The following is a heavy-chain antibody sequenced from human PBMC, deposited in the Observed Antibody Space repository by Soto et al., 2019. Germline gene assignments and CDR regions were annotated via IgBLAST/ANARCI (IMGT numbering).Heavy chain of an antibody. J-gene: IGHJ5*02. V-gene: IGHV4-4*02. CDR3: ARARTHDWGSRTNWFDP. Sequence: SETLSLTCAVSGGSISSSNWWSWVRQPPGKGLEWIGEIYHSGSTNYNPSLKSRVTISVDKSKNQFSLKLSSVTAADTAVYYCARARTHDWGSRTNWFDPWGQGTLVTVSS. D-gene: IGHD7-27*01. CDR1: GGSISSSNW. CDR2: IYHSGST.